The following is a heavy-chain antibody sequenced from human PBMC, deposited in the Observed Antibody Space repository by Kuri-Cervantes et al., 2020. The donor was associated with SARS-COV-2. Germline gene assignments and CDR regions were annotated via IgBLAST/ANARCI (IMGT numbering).Heavy chain of an antibody. V-gene: IGHV3-30-3*01. CDR2: ISYDGSNK. CDR3: ARSPPLGYFDL. CDR1: GFTFSSYA. J-gene: IGHJ2*01. Sequence: GESLKISCAASGFTFSSYAMHWVRQAPGKGLEWVAVISYDGSNKYYADSVKGRFTISRDNSKNTLYLQMNSLRAEDTAVYYCARSPPLGYFDLWGRGTLVTDSS.